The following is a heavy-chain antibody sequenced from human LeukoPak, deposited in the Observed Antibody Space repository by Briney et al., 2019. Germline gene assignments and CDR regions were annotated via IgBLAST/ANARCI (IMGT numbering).Heavy chain of an antibody. CDR3: ARARYYGDHYGMDV. CDR2: ISAYNGNT. CDR1: GYTFTSYG. D-gene: IGHD4-17*01. Sequence: EASVKVSCKASGYTFTSYGISWVRQAPGQGLKWMGWISAYNGNTNYAQKLQGRVTMTTDTSTSTAYMELRTLRSDDTAVYYCARARYYGDHYGMDVWGQGTTVTVSS. J-gene: IGHJ6*02. V-gene: IGHV1-18*01.